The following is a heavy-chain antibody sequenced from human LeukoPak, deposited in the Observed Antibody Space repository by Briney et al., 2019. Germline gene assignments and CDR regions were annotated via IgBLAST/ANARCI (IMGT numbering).Heavy chain of an antibody. CDR2: IYPGNSDI. Sequence: GESLKISCKGSGYSFASYWIAWVRQMPGKGLEWMGVIYPGNSDITYSPSSQGQVTISADKSVSTAYQHWSSLKASDTAIYYCARHLSSITSCPNYWGQGTLVTVSS. V-gene: IGHV5-51*01. J-gene: IGHJ4*02. CDR1: GYSFASYW. CDR3: ARHLSSITSCPNY. D-gene: IGHD2-2*01.